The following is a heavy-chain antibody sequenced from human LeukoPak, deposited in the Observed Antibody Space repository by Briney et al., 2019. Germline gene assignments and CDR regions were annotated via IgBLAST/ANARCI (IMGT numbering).Heavy chain of an antibody. CDR3: AGDSSGYVSWFDP. V-gene: IGHV1-8*03. CDR1: GYTFTSYD. CDR2: MNPNSGNT. D-gene: IGHD3-22*01. Sequence: ASVKVSCKASGYTFTSYDINWVRQATGQGLEWMGWMNPNSGNTGYAQKFQGRVTITRNTSISTAYMELSSLRSEDTAVYYCAGDSSGYVSWFDPWGQGTLVTVSS. J-gene: IGHJ5*02.